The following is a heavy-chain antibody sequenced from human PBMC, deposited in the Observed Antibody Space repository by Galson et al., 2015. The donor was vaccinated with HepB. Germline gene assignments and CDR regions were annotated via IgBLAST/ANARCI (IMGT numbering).Heavy chain of an antibody. J-gene: IGHJ6*03. Sequence: LRLSCAVSGFTFSNYAMSWVRQAPGRGPQWVSIISGTGASTYHADSVEGRFTISRDNSKNTLFLQMNSLRAEDTAVYYCAKDRSQTLRLLEWSSPTTPYHYIDVWGKGTTVTVSS. CDR1: GFTFSNYA. V-gene: IGHV3-23*01. CDR3: AKDRSQTLRLLEWSSPTTPYHYIDV. D-gene: IGHD3-3*01. CDR2: ISGTGAST.